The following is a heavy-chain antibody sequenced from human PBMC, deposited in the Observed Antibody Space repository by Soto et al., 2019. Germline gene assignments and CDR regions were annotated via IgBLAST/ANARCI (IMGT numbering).Heavy chain of an antibody. V-gene: IGHV6-1*01. D-gene: IGHD3-3*02. Sequence: SQTLSLTCAISGDSVSSNSAAWNWIRQSPSRGLEWLGRTYYRSKWYNDYAVSVKSRITINPDTSKNQFSLQLNSVTPEDTAVYYCARGQHFAQIDVATYYYGMDVWGQVTTVSVSS. CDR3: ARGQHFAQIDVATYYYGMDV. CDR2: TYYRSKWYN. CDR1: GDSVSSNSAA. J-gene: IGHJ6*02.